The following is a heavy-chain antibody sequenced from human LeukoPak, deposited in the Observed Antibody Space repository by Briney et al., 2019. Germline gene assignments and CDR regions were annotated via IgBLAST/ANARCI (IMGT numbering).Heavy chain of an antibody. CDR2: ISGSGGST. CDR3: ARNSSAYYGGY. Sequence: GGSLRRSCAASGFTFRSYGMSWVRQAPGKGLEWVSVISGSGGSTYYADSVKGRFTISRDNSKNTLYLQMNSLRAEDTAVYYCARNSSAYYGGYWGQGTLVTVSS. V-gene: IGHV3-23*01. D-gene: IGHD6-19*01. CDR1: GFTFRSYG. J-gene: IGHJ4*02.